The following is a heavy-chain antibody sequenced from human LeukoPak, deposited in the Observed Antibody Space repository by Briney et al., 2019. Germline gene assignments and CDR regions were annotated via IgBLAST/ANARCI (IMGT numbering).Heavy chain of an antibody. J-gene: IGHJ4*02. CDR1: GGSLTTDNW. CDR2: IHHSGST. Sequence: SETLCLTCAVSGGSLTTDNWWTWVRQPPGKGLEWIGEIHHSGSTNYNPSLKSRVTISIDKSKNRFSLKLTSVTAADTAVYYCARGYYHDSKWGQGILVTVSS. D-gene: IGHD3-22*01. CDR3: ARGYYHDSK. V-gene: IGHV4-4*02.